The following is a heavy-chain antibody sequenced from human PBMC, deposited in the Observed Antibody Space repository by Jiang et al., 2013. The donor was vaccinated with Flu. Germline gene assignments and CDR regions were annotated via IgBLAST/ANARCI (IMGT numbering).Heavy chain of an antibody. V-gene: IGHV4-38-2*02. D-gene: IGHD1-1*01. CDR2: IYHSGTT. CDR1: GYSISNFYY. Sequence: SGSGLVKPSETLSLTCTVSGYSISNFYYWGWIRQSPGKGLEWIGTIYHSGTTYYSPSLKSRISISVDTSNNLVSLKLYSVTAADTAVYFCATPGRTGRAIANWGQGTLVTV. J-gene: IGHJ4*02. CDR3: ATPGRTGRAIAN.